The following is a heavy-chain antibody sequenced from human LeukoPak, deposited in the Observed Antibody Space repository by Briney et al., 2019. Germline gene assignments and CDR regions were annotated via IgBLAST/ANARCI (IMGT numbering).Heavy chain of an antibody. J-gene: IGHJ5*02. Sequence: PSETLSLTCTVSGGSISSYYWSWIRQPPGKGLEWIGYIYYSGSTHYNPSLKSRVTISVDTSKNQFSLKLSSVTAADTAVYYCARGYGGNYWFDPWGQGTLVTVSS. D-gene: IGHD4-23*01. V-gene: IGHV4-59*08. CDR2: IYYSGST. CDR1: GGSISSYY. CDR3: ARGYGGNYWFDP.